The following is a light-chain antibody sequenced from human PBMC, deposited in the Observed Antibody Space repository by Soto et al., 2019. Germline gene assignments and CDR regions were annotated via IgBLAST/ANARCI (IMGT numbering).Light chain of an antibody. CDR3: QQYKNWLALT. CDR2: RAS. V-gene: IGKV3-15*01. Sequence: EIAMTQFPATLSVSPGERATLSCRASQRVSTNLAWYQQKPGQAPRLLIYRASTRATGIPARFSGSGSGTEFTLTISSLQSEDSAVYYCQQYKNWLALTFGGGTKVEIK. CDR1: QRVSTN. J-gene: IGKJ4*01.